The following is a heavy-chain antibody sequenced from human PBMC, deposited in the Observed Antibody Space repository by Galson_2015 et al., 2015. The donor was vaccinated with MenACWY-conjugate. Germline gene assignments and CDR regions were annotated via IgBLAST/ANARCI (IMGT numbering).Heavy chain of an antibody. D-gene: IGHD6-19*01. J-gene: IGHJ4*02. CDR2: IYYSGNT. V-gene: IGHV4-39*07. CDR3: ARVSVAATQSFDY. Sequence: LSLTCTVSGDSISSSSSYWAWIRRPPGKGLEWIGSIYYSGNTYYTPSLKSRVTMSVDTSRNKFSLKLYSVTAADTAVYHCARVSVAATQSFDYWGQGTLVTVSS. CDR1: GDSISSSSSY.